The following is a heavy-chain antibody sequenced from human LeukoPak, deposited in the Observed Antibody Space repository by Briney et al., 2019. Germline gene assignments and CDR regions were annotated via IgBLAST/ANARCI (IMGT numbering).Heavy chain of an antibody. Sequence: GGSLRLSCAASGFTFSSYAMSWVRQAPGKGLEWASAISGSGGSTYYADSVKGRFTISRDNSKNTLYLQMNSLRAENTAVYYCAKLGGRLNYDFWSGYGYYFDYWGQGTLVTVSS. CDR2: ISGSGGST. J-gene: IGHJ4*02. V-gene: IGHV3-23*01. D-gene: IGHD3-3*01. CDR1: GFTFSSYA. CDR3: AKLGGRLNYDFWSGYGYYFDY.